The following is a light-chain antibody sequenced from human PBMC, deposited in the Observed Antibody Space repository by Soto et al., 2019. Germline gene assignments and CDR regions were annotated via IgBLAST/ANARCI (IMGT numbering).Light chain of an antibody. V-gene: IGKV1-9*01. CDR1: QGISSY. J-gene: IGKJ4*01. Sequence: DIQLTQSPSFLSASVGDRVTITCWASQGISSYLAWYQQKPGKAPKLLIYAASTLQSGVPSRFSGSGSGTEFTLTISSLQPEDFATYYCQQLNSYPPFFGGGTKVEIK. CDR3: QQLNSYPPF. CDR2: AAS.